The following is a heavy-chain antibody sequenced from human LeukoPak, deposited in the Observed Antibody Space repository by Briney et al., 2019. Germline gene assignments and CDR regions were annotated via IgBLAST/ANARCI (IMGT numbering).Heavy chain of an antibody. J-gene: IGHJ4*02. V-gene: IGHV1-8*01. CDR1: GYTFTSYD. D-gene: IGHD6-19*01. CDR3: ARVASSGWSLYFDY. Sequence: ASVKVSCKASGYTFTSYDINWVRQATGQGLEWMGWMNPNSGNTGYAQKFQGRVTMTRDTSISTAYTELSRLRSDDTAVYYCARVASSGWSLYFDYWGQGTLVTVSS. CDR2: MNPNSGNT.